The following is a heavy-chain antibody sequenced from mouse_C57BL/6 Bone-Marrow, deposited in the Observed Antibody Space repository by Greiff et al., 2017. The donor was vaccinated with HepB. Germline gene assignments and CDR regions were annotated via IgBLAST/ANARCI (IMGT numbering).Heavy chain of an antibody. J-gene: IGHJ1*03. CDR2: ISSGSSTI. V-gene: IGHV5-17*01. CDR1: GFTFSDYG. Sequence: EVQRVESGGGLVKPGGSLKLSCAASGFTFSDYGMHWVRQAPEKGLEWVAYISSGSSTIYYADTVKGRFTISRDNAKNTLFLQMTSLRSEDTAMYYCASPYYDYDAWYFDVWGTGTTATVSS. D-gene: IGHD2-4*01. CDR3: ASPYYDYDAWYFDV.